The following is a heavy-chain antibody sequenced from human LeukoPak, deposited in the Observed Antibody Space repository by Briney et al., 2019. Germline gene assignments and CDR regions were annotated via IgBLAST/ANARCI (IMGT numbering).Heavy chain of an antibody. CDR1: GFRFTIYE. V-gene: IGHV3-48*03. J-gene: IGHJ4*02. CDR2: ITSNGRTT. D-gene: IGHD3-10*02. CDR3: ARVRIVGGVITTFSDY. Sequence: GGSLRLSCEASGFRFTIYEMNWVRQAPGKGLEWISYITSNGRTTYYADSVKGRFTISRDNAKNSLYLQMNNLRAEDTAVYYCARVRIVGGVITTFSDYWGQGSLVAVSS.